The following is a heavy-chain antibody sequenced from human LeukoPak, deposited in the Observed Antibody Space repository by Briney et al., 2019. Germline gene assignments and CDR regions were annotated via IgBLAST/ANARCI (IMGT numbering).Heavy chain of an antibody. Sequence: PETLSLTCAVYGGSFSGYYWSWIRQPPGKGLEWIGEINHSGSTNYNPSLKSRVTISVDTSKNQFSLKLSSVTAADTAVYYCARGLGDSSGYYPFDYWGQGTLVTVSS. CDR2: INHSGST. V-gene: IGHV4-34*01. CDR1: GGSFSGYY. CDR3: ARGLGDSSGYYPFDY. D-gene: IGHD3-22*01. J-gene: IGHJ4*02.